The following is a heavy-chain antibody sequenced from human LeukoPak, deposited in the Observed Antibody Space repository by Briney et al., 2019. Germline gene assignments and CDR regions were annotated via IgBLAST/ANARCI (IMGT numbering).Heavy chain of an antibody. CDR3: ARAPRGSADFDY. CDR2: ISYDGSHK. Sequence: GGSLRLSCAASGFTFSSYSTHWVRQAPGRGLEWVTLISYDGSHKYYADSVKGRFTISRDNSKSTLYLQMNSLRPDDTSVYYCARAPRGSADFDYWGQGSLVTVSS. CDR1: GFTFSSYS. J-gene: IGHJ4*02. D-gene: IGHD1-26*01. V-gene: IGHV3-30*01.